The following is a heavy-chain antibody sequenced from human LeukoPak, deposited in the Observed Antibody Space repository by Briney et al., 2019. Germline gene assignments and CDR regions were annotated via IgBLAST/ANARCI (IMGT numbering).Heavy chain of an antibody. CDR3: ARDHGGSYKLDP. V-gene: IGHV3-21*01. D-gene: IGHD1-26*01. CDR1: GFTFSSYD. Sequence: PGGSLRLSCAASGFTFSSYDMNWVRQAPGKGLEWVSSISTGSSYIYYTDSVKGRFTISRDNAKNSLYLQMNSLRAEDTAVYYCARDHGGSYKLDPWGQGTLVTVSS. CDR2: ISTGSSYI. J-gene: IGHJ5*02.